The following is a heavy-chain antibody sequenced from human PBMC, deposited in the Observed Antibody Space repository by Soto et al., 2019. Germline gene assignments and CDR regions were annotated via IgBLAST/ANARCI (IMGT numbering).Heavy chain of an antibody. CDR1: GYTYSRYA. J-gene: IGHJ6*02. CDR2: ISYDGRNE. Sequence: KLVESGGGEVQPGRSLRLSCVASGYTYSRYAMDWVRQAPGKGLKWVAIISYDGRNEYYADSVKGRFTISRDNSKNTLYLQKNSLRPEDTAVYYCAKGRGGWRNYGMDVWAQGTTVTVSS. D-gene: IGHD6-19*01. V-gene: IGHV3-30*18. CDR3: AKGRGGWRNYGMDV.